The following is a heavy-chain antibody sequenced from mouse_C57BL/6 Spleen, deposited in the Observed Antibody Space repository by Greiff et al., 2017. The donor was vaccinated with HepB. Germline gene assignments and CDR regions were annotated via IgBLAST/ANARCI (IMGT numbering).Heavy chain of an antibody. CDR2: IYPGDGDT. V-gene: IGHV1-82*01. CDR1: GYAFSSSW. Sequence: VQLQQSGPELVKPGASVKISCKASGYAFSSSWMNWVKQRPGKGLEWIGRIYPGDGDTNYNGKFKGKATLTADKSSSTAYMQLSSLTSDDSAVYFCARGGLLGYFDYWGQGTTLTVSS. D-gene: IGHD1-1*01. CDR3: ARGGLLGYFDY. J-gene: IGHJ2*01.